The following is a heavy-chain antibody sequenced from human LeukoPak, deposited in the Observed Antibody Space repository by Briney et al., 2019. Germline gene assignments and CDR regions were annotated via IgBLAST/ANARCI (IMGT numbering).Heavy chain of an antibody. CDR1: GFTFSNSA. D-gene: IGHD3-22*01. Sequence: GGSLRLSCAASGFTFSNSAMHWVRQAPGKGLEWVAVISYDGSNKYYADSVKGRFTISRDNSKNTLYLQMNSLRAEDTAVYYCAKEMRYYDSSGYPPDAFDIWGQGTMVTVSS. V-gene: IGHV3-30*04. CDR2: ISYDGSNK. CDR3: AKEMRYYDSSGYPPDAFDI. J-gene: IGHJ3*02.